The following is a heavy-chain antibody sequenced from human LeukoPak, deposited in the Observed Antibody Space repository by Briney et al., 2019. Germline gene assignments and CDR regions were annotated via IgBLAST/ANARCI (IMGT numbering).Heavy chain of an antibody. J-gene: IGHJ4*02. CDR1: GYTFTSYG. V-gene: IGHV1-18*01. CDR3: AARKTYYYDSSGYYFDY. CDR2: ISAYNGNT. D-gene: IGHD3-22*01. Sequence: GASVKVSCKASGYTFTSYGISWVRQAPGQGLEWMGWISAYNGNTNYAQKLQGRVTMTTDTSTSTAYMELRSLRSDDTAVYYCAARKTYYYDSSGYYFDYWGQGTLVTVSS.